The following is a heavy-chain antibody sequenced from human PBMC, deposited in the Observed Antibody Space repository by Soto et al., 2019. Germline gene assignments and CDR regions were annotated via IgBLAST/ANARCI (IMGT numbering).Heavy chain of an antibody. V-gene: IGHV6-1*01. D-gene: IGHD5-12*01. Sequence: SHTLSLTCAISGYSVSSNSAAWNLIRQSPSRGLEWLGRTYYRSKWYNDYAVSVKSRITINPDTSKNQFSLQLNSVTPEDTAVYYCARDSLGKATDYYYYGMDVWGQGTTVTVSS. CDR1: GYSVSSNSAA. J-gene: IGHJ6*02. CDR3: ARDSLGKATDYYYYGMDV. CDR2: TYYRSKWYN.